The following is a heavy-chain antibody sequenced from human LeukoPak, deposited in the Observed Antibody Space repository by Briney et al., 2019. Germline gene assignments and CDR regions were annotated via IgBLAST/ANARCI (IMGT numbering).Heavy chain of an antibody. Sequence: SETLSLTCTVSGGSISSSSYYWGWIRQPPGKGLEWIGSMYYSGRTYNNPSLKSRLTISVDTSKNQFSLKLSSVTAADTAVYYCARTSAYCGADCYSTFDYWGQGTLVTVSS. CDR2: MYYSGRT. CDR1: GGSISSSSYY. CDR3: ARTSAYCGADCYSTFDY. V-gene: IGHV4-39*01. D-gene: IGHD2-21*02. J-gene: IGHJ4*02.